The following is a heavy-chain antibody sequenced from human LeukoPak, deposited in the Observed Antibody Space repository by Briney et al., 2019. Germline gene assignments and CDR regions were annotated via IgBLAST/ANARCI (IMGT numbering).Heavy chain of an antibody. CDR1: GFTFSSYA. D-gene: IGHD6-19*01. J-gene: IGHJ4*02. V-gene: IGHV3-33*08. CDR2: IWYDGSNK. CDR3: ARDNHPAGYFDY. Sequence: GGSLRLSCAASGFTFSSYAMNWVRQAPGKGLEWVAVIWYDGSNKYYADSVKGRFTISRDNSKNTLYLQMDSLRAEDTAVYYCARDNHPAGYFDYWGQGTLVTVSS.